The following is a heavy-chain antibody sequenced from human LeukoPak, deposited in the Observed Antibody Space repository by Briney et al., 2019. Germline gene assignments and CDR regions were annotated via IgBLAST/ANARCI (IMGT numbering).Heavy chain of an antibody. Sequence: GGSLRLSCAASGFTFSSYEMNWVRQAPGKGLEWVSYISGSGSTIHYADSVKGRFTISRDNAKNSLSLQMNSLRAEGTAVYYCARGYSDSRGAFDVWGQGTMVTVSS. CDR3: ARGYSDSRGAFDV. V-gene: IGHV3-48*03. CDR2: ISGSGSTI. J-gene: IGHJ3*01. D-gene: IGHD4-11*01. CDR1: GFTFSSYE.